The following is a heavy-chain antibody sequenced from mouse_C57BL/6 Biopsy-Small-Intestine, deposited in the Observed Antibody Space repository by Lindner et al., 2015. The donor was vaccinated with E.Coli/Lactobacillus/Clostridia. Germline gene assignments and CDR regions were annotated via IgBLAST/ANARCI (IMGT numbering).Heavy chain of an antibody. V-gene: IGHV1-63*01. CDR1: GYTFTNYW. CDR2: IYPGGGYT. J-gene: IGHJ4*01. D-gene: IGHD4-1*01. Sequence: VQLQESGAELVRPGTSVKMSCKASGYTFTNYWIGWAKQRPGHGLEWIGDIYPGGGYTNYNEKFKGKATLTADKSSSTAYMQFSSLTSEDSAIYYCARGWDGYAMDYWGQGTSVTVSS. CDR3: ARGWDGYAMDY.